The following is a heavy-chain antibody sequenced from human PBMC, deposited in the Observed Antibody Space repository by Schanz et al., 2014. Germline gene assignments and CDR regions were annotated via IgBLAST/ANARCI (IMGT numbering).Heavy chain of an antibody. D-gene: IGHD3-10*01. CDR2: ISSGGNP. CDR1: GFAFSSYA. Sequence: EVQLAESGGGLVQPGGSLRLSCLASGFAFSSYAMSWVRQAPGKGLEWVSSISSGGNPYYANSVKGRFGISRDNSENTLYLQMSSLRVEDTAVYYCAKDPRGDKNDRAYYFDYWGQGTLVSVSS. CDR3: AKDPRGDKNDRAYYFDY. V-gene: IGHV3-23*04. J-gene: IGHJ4*02.